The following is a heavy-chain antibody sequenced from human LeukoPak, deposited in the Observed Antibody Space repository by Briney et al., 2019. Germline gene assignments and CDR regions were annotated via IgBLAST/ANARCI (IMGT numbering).Heavy chain of an antibody. J-gene: IGHJ4*02. V-gene: IGHV5-51*01. CDR3: ATTNLGDFWSGYPYYFDY. CDR2: IYPGDSDT. CDR1: GYSFTSYW. D-gene: IGHD3-3*01. Sequence: GESLKISCKGSGYSFTSYWIGWVRQMPGKGLEWMGSIYPGDSDTRYSPSFQGQVTISADKSISTAYLQWSSLKASDTAMYYCATTNLGDFWSGYPYYFDYWGQGTLVTVSS.